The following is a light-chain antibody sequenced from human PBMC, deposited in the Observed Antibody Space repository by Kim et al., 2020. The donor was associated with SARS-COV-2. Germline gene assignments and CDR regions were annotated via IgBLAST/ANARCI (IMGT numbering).Light chain of an antibody. CDR3: QQYNNWPPLT. J-gene: IGKJ4*01. V-gene: IGKV3D-15*01. Sequence: PPGERATLSGRASQSVSSDLAWYQQKPGQAPRLIIHGASTRATGIPARFSGSGSGTEFTLTISSLQSEDFAVYYCQQYNNWPPLTFGGGTKVDIK. CDR2: GAS. CDR1: QSVSSD.